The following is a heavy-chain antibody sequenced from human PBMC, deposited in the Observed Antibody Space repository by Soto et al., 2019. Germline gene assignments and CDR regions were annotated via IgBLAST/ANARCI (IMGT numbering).Heavy chain of an antibody. D-gene: IGHD6-19*01. Sequence: EVQLVESRGGLVQPGESLKLSCAASGFTFSGSALHWVRQASGKGLEWIGRIRDKANSYATAYAASVKGRFTISRDDSKNTAYLQMNSLKTEDTAVYYCTRQGSESGWSLDYWGQGTLVTVSS. CDR3: TRQGSESGWSLDY. V-gene: IGHV3-73*02. CDR2: IRDKANSYAT. J-gene: IGHJ4*02. CDR1: GFTFSGSA.